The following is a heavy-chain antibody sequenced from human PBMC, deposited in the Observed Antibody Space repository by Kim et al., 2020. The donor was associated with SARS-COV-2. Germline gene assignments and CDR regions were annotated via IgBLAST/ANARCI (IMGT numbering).Heavy chain of an antibody. D-gene: IGHD1-26*01. CDR3: AKSFSGSYFGYDY. V-gene: IGHV3-30*18. CDR2: ISYDGSNK. Sequence: GGSLRLSCAASGFTFNTYGMHWVRQAPGKGLEWVAVISYDGSNKYYADSVKGRFTISRDNSKNTLYLQMNSLRIEDTAVYYCAKSFSGSYFGYDYWGQGTLFTVS. CDR1: GFTFNTYG. J-gene: IGHJ4*02.